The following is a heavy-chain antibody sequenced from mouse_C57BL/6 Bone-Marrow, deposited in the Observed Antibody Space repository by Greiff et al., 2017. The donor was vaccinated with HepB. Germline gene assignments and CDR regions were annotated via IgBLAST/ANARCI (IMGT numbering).Heavy chain of an antibody. V-gene: IGHV2-9*01. CDR3: AKRLLRRGGYYAMDY. CDR1: GFSLTSYG. D-gene: IGHD1-1*01. Sequence: VKLVESGPGLVAPSQSLSITCTVSGFSLTSYGVDWVRQPPGKGLEWLGVIWGGGSTNYNSALMSRLSISKDNSKSQVFLKMNSLQTDDTAMYYCAKRLLRRGGYYAMDYWGQGTSVTVSS. J-gene: IGHJ4*01. CDR2: IWGGGST.